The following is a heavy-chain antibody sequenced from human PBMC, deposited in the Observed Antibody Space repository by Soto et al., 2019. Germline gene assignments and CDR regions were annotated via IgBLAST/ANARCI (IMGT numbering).Heavy chain of an antibody. J-gene: IGHJ1*01. CDR3: ARGGYYEYFQH. CDR2: IYNSGST. D-gene: IGHD5-18*01. CDR1: SGSVISGSYY. V-gene: IGHV4-61*01. Sequence: QVQLQESGPGLVKPSETLSLTCTVSSGSVISGSYYWSWIRQPPGKGLEWIGYIYNSGSTNYNPSLKSRVTRSGDTSENQFSLRLSSVTAADTAVYYCARGGYYEYFQHWGQGTLVTVSS.